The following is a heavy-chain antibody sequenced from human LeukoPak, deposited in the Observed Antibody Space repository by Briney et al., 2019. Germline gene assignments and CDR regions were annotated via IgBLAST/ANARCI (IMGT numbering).Heavy chain of an antibody. D-gene: IGHD6-19*01. Sequence: GGSLRLSCTVSGFTVSGNTMSWVRQAPGKGLEWVSYISSSGSTIYYADSVKGRFTISRDNAKNSLYLQMNSLRAEDTAVYYCARDGKGLAYYFDYWGQGTLVTVSS. CDR3: ARDGKGLAYYFDY. CDR2: ISSSGSTI. J-gene: IGHJ4*02. V-gene: IGHV3-48*04. CDR1: GFTVSGNT.